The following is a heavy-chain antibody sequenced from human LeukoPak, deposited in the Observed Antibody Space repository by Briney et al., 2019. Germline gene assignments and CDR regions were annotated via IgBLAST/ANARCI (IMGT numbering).Heavy chain of an antibody. CDR1: GFTFSNAW. V-gene: IGHV3-74*01. Sequence: GGSLRLSCAASGFTFSNAWMHWVRQAPGKGLVWVSPINPDGTVTTYADSVKGRFTISRDNAKNTLYLQMNSLKAEDTAVYYCVRDSPSGFFDLWGRGTLVTVSS. CDR2: INPDGTVT. D-gene: IGHD6-19*01. CDR3: VRDSPSGFFDL. J-gene: IGHJ2*01.